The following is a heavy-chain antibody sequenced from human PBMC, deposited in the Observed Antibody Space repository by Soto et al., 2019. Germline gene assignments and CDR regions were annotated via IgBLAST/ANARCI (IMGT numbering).Heavy chain of an antibody. CDR2: ISAHNGNT. V-gene: IGHV1-18*01. CDR1: GYTFTSYG. J-gene: IGHJ4*02. D-gene: IGHD1-26*01. CDR3: ARGSYGDY. Sequence: QVHLVQSGAEVKKPGASVKVSCKASGYTFTSYGITWVRQAPGQGLEWMGWISAHNGNTDHAQKLLGRVIVTRVTSTSTAYMELRSLISDDTAVYYCARGSYGDYWGQGALVTVSS.